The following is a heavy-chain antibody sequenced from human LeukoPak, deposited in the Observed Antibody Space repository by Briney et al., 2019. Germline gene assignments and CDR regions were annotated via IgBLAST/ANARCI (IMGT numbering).Heavy chain of an antibody. CDR2: INHSGST. Sequence: SETLSLTCAVYGGSFSGYCWSWIRQPPGKGLEWIGEINHSGSTNYNPSLKSRVTISVDTSKTQSSLKLSSVTAADTAVYYCAREGIVVVPAAPPHRWFAPWGQGTLVTVSS. V-gene: IGHV4-34*01. CDR1: GGSFSGYC. D-gene: IGHD2-2*01. J-gene: IGHJ5*02. CDR3: AREGIVVVPAAPPHRWFAP.